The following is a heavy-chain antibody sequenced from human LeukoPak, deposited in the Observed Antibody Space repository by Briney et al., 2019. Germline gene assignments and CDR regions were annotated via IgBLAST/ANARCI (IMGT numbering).Heavy chain of an antibody. Sequence: GESLRLSCGASGFSFTTYWMGWVRQAPGKGLEWVANIKQDGTEKYYVDSVKGRFTISRDNAKNSLYLQMNSLRADDTAVYYCARDRGRRDDYWGQGTLVTVSS. CDR1: GFSFTTYW. D-gene: IGHD1-26*01. CDR2: IKQDGTEK. V-gene: IGHV3-7*01. CDR3: ARDRGRRDDY. J-gene: IGHJ4*02.